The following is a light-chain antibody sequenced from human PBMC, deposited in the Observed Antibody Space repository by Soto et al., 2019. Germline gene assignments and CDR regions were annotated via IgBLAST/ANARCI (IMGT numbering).Light chain of an antibody. CDR1: SSDVGGYDY. Sequence: QSALTQPPSASGSPGQSVTISCTGTSSDVGGYDYVSWYKQHPGKAPKLMIYEVSKRPSGVPDRFSGSKSGNTAALTVSGLQAEDEADYYCSSYVGINSYVFGTGTKVTVL. V-gene: IGLV2-8*01. J-gene: IGLJ1*01. CDR2: EVS. CDR3: SSYVGINSYV.